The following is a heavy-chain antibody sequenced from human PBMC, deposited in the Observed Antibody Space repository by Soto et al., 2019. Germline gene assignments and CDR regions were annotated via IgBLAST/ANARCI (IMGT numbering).Heavy chain of an antibody. V-gene: IGHV3-21*01. CDR3: ARDNLAFQGAFDL. CDR1: GFVFSDFQ. J-gene: IGHJ4*02. CDR2: ITGTSAFT. D-gene: IGHD3-16*01. Sequence: GGSLRLSCAASGFVFSDFQFNWVRQAPGGGLEWLSSITGTSAFTEYAESIEGRFTISRDNPNKLLYLHMDNLRPEDTAVYYCARDNLAFQGAFDLWGQGTLVTVSS.